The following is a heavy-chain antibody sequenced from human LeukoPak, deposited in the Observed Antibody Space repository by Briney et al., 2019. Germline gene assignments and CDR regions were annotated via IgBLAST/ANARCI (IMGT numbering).Heavy chain of an antibody. CDR1: GFTSSSYA. CDR3: ARDPRYCSSTSCPGDYYYYMDV. D-gene: IGHD2-2*01. Sequence: GGSLRLSCAASGFTSSSYAMHWVRQAPGKGLEWVAVISYDGSNKYYADSVKGRFTISRDNSKNTLYLQMNSLRAEDTAVYYCARDPRYCSSTSCPGDYYYYMDVWGKGTTVTVSS. J-gene: IGHJ6*03. V-gene: IGHV3-30-3*01. CDR2: ISYDGSNK.